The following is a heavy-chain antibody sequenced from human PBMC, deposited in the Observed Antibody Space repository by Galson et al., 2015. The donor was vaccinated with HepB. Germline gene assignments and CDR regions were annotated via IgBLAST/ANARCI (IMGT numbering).Heavy chain of an antibody. D-gene: IGHD2-2*01. V-gene: IGHV1-2*04. CDR3: ARAYQLLGNAFDI. J-gene: IGHJ3*02. Sequence: SVKVSCKASGYTFTSYYMHWVRQAPGQGLEWMGWINPNSGGTNYAQKFQGWVTMTRDTSISTAYMELSRLRSDDTAVYYCARAYQLLGNAFDIWGQGTMVTVSS. CDR2: INPNSGGT. CDR1: GYTFTSYY.